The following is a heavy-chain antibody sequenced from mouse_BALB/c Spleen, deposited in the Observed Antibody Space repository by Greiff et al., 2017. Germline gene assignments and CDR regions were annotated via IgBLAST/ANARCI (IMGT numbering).Heavy chain of an antibody. J-gene: IGHJ3*01. D-gene: IGHD1-2*01. CDR1: GYAFTNYL. V-gene: IGHV1-54*01. CDR3: ARSTTASWFAY. Sequence: VQLVESGAELVRPGTSVKVSCKASGYAFTNYLIEWVKQRPGQGLEWIGVINPGSGGTNYNEKFKGKATLTADKSSSTAYMQLSSLTSDDSAVYFCARSTTASWFAYWGQGTLVTVSA. CDR2: INPGSGGT.